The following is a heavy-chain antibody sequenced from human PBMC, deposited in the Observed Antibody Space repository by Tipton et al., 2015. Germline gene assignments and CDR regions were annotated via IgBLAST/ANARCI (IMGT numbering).Heavy chain of an antibody. CDR3: ACQDYDILTRDYQTVDY. J-gene: IGHJ4*02. Sequence: TLSLTCNVSGSSISTSNYYWGWIRQPPGKGLEWIGTISHSGSTYYNPSLKSRVTISADTSKNQFSLKLSSVTAADTAVYYCACQDYDILTRDYQTVDYWGQGTLVTVSS. D-gene: IGHD3-9*01. V-gene: IGHV4-39*07. CDR1: GSSISTSNYY. CDR2: ISHSGST.